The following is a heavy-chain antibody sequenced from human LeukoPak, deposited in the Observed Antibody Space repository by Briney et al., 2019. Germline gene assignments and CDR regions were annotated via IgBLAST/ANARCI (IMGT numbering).Heavy chain of an antibody. D-gene: IGHD6-19*01. J-gene: IGHJ4*02. V-gene: IGHV1-18*01. CDR2: ISAYNGNT. CDR1: GGTFSSYA. Sequence: ASVKVSCKASGGTFSSYAIIWVRQAPGQGLEWMGWISAYNGNTNYAQKLQGRVTMTTDTSTSTAYMELRSLRSDDTAVYYCARVRQQWLVRYRYYFDYWGQGTLVTVSS. CDR3: ARVRQQWLVRYRYYFDY.